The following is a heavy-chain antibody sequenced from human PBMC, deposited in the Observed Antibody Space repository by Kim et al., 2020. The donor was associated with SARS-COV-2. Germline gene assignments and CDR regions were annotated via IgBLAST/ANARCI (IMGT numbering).Heavy chain of an antibody. J-gene: IGHJ4*02. Sequence: YSPSLKSRVTISVDPSGTQCSLKLSSGTAADTAFYYCARKVVGASKSYDYWGQGTLVTVSS. V-gene: IGHV4-39*01. CDR3: ARKVVGASKSYDY. D-gene: IGHD1-26*01.